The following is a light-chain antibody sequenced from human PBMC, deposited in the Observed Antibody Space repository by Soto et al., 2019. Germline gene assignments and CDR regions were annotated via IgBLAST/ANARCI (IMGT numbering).Light chain of an antibody. CDR3: QTWGTGIYWV. V-gene: IGLV4-69*01. J-gene: IGLJ3*02. Sequence: QPVLTQSPSASASLGASVKLTCTLSSGHSSYGIAWHQQQPEKGPRYLMKLNSDGSHSKGDGIPDRFSGSSSGAERYLTISSLQSEDEADYYCQTWGTGIYWVFGGGTKLTVL. CDR1: SGHSSYG. CDR2: LNSDGSH.